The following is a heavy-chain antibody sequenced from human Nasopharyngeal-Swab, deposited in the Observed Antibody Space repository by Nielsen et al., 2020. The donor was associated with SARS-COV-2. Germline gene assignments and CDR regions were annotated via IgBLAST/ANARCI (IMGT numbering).Heavy chain of an antibody. CDR1: GYTLTELS. Sequence: ASVKVSCKVSGYTLTELSMHWVRQAPGKGLEWMGGFDPEDGETIYAQKFQGRATMTEDTSTDTAYMELSSLRSEDTAVYYCATDLFTAMLGDYWGQGTLVTVSS. CDR3: ATDLFTAMLGDY. D-gene: IGHD5-18*01. CDR2: FDPEDGET. J-gene: IGHJ4*02. V-gene: IGHV1-24*01.